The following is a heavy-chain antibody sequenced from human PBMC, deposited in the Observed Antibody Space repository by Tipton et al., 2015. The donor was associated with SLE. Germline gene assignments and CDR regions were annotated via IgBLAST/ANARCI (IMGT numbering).Heavy chain of an antibody. Sequence: GLVKPSGTLSLTCAVSGASISSTNWWSWVRQPPGKGLEWIGEIYHSGSTNYDPSLKSRVTISVDKSSNQFSLKLTSVTAADTAVYYCARYHYDILTGNWFDPWGQGTLVTVSS. CDR3: ARYHYDILTGNWFDP. V-gene: IGHV4-4*02. D-gene: IGHD3-9*01. J-gene: IGHJ5*02. CDR1: GASISSTNW. CDR2: IYHSGST.